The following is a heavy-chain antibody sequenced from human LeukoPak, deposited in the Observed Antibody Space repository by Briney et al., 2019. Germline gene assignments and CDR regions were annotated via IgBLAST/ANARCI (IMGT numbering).Heavy chain of an antibody. CDR1: GFTFSDYN. D-gene: IGHD6-6*01. V-gene: IGHV3-21*01. CDR3: ARWPYSSSYYFDY. J-gene: IGHJ4*02. CDR2: ITSGTTYI. Sequence: GGSLRLSCAASGFTFSDYNMNWVRQSPEKGLEWVSSITSGTTYIYYADSVRGRFTLPRDNAKNSLYLQMNSLRAEDTAVYYCARWPYSSSYYFDYWGQGTLVTVSS.